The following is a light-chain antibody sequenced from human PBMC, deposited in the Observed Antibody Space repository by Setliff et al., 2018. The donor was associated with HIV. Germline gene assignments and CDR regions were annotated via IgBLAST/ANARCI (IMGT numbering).Light chain of an antibody. CDR3: CPNTGSNTYV. CDR1: SSDVGRYNL. Sequence: QSALAQPASVSGSPGQSITISCTGTSSDVGRYNLVSWYQQHPGKAPKLMIYQATKRPSGVSNRFSGSKSGNTASLTISGLQAEDEADYYCCPNTGSNTYVFGTGTKGTVL. V-gene: IGLV2-23*01. CDR2: QAT. J-gene: IGLJ1*01.